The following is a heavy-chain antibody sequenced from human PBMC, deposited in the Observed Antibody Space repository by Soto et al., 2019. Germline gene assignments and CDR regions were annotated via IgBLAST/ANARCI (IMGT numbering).Heavy chain of an antibody. CDR1: GYSFTSYW. Sequence: PGESLKISCKASGYSFTSYWISWVRQMPGKGLEWMGRIDPSDSYTSHSPSFQGHVTISADKSISTAYLQWSSLKASDTAMYYCARPREAGKNYYGVDVWGQGTTVTVSS. CDR3: ARPREAGKNYYGVDV. CDR2: IDPSDSYT. V-gene: IGHV5-10-1*01. J-gene: IGHJ6*02. D-gene: IGHD6-19*01.